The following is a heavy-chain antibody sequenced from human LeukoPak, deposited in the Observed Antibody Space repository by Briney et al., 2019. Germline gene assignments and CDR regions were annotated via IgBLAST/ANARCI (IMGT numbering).Heavy chain of an antibody. D-gene: IGHD6-13*01. CDR1: GYTFTSYG. V-gene: IGHV1-18*01. CDR3: ARIHSRIAAAGTGYFDY. Sequence: AAVKVSCKASGYTFTSYGISWVRQAPGQGLEWVGWISAYNGNTNYAQKLQGRVPMTTDTSTRTAYMELRSLRSDDTAVYYCARIHSRIAAAGTGYFDYWGQGTLVTVSS. CDR2: ISAYNGNT. J-gene: IGHJ4*02.